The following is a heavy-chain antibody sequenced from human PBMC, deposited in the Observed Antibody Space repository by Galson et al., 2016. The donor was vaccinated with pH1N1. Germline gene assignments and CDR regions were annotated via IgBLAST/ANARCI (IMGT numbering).Heavy chain of an antibody. CDR1: GDSISSGHSC. CDR2: IDYNGAT. CDR3: ARRFFEYLEGLPSDAFDI. J-gene: IGHJ3*02. Sequence: TLSLTCTISGDSISSGHSCWTWIRQRPGKGLEWVGCIDYNGATYYNPSLKSRLAISLDTSKSHFSLKLTSVTAADTAFYFCARRFFEYLEGLPSDAFDIWGQGTMVTVSS. V-gene: IGHV4-31*03. D-gene: IGHD3-3*01.